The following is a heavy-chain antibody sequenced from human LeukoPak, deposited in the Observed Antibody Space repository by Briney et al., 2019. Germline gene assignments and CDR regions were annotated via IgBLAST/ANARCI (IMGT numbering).Heavy chain of an antibody. CDR2: MNPNSGNT. D-gene: IGHD3-22*01. J-gene: IGHJ4*02. V-gene: IGHV1-8*01. CDR1: GGTFTSYD. Sequence: ASVKVSCKASGGTFTSYDINWVRQATGQGLEWMGWMNPNSGNTGYAQKFQGRVTMTRNTSISTAYMELSSLRSEDTAVYYCARVEYYYDSSGYYHGDYWGQGTLVTVSS. CDR3: ARVEYYYDSSGYYHGDY.